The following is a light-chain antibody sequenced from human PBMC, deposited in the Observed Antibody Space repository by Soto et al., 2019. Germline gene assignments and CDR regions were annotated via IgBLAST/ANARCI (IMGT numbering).Light chain of an antibody. CDR2: DDN. V-gene: IGLV1-51*01. CDR3: GSWDSSLSAYV. Sequence: QSVMTQPPSVSAAPGQKVTIYCSGSSPNIGGNSVSWYQQLPGTAPKLLIYDDNKRPSGIPDRFSGSKSGTSATLGITGFQTGDEADYYCGSWDSSLSAYVFGTGTKLTVL. J-gene: IGLJ1*01. CDR1: SPNIGGNS.